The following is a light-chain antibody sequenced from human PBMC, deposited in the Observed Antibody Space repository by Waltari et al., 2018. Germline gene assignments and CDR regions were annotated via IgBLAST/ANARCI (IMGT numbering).Light chain of an antibody. V-gene: IGLV2-14*03. CDR1: GSAVGASDS. Sequence: QSALTQPASVSGSPGQSITISSSGVGSAVGASDSVPCPEHHPGNAPQVTIYDVTNRPSGVSDRFSASKSANTASLTISRLQPEDEADYYCSSQTLDGLVLFGGGTRLTVL. CDR2: DVT. J-gene: IGLJ2*01. CDR3: SSQTLDGLVL.